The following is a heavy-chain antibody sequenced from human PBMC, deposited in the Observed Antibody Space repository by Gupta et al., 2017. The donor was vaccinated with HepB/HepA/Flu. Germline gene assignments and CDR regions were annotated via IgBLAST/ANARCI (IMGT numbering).Heavy chain of an antibody. CDR3: ARDWSSGSYLSFISGDY. V-gene: IGHV3-11*01. CDR1: GLTFSDYY. Sequence: QVQLVESGGGLVKPGGSLRLSCAASGLTFSDYYMSWIRQAPGKGLEWVSYISSSGSTIYYADSVKGRFTISRDNAKNSLYLQMNSLRAEDTAVYYCARDWSSGSYLSFISGDYWGQGTLVTVSS. J-gene: IGHJ4*02. D-gene: IGHD1-26*01. CDR2: ISSSGSTI.